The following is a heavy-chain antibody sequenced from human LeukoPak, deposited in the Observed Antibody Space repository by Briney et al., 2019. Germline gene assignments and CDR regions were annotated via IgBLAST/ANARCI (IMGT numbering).Heavy chain of an antibody. D-gene: IGHD4-11*01. J-gene: IGHJ3*02. Sequence: QPGGSLKLSCEVSGFTFDSFGLSWVRQAPGKGPEWIAYISGSSVAIYYADSVKGRFTISRDNAKNSLSLQMNNLRVEDTAVYYCARGYTNYGYVFDIWGQGTMVTVSS. V-gene: IGHV3-48*01. CDR2: ISGSSVAI. CDR1: GFTFDSFG. CDR3: ARGYTNYGYVFDI.